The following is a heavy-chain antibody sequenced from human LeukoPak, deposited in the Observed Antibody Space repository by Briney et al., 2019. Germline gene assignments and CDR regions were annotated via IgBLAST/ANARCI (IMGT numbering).Heavy chain of an antibody. CDR2: ISSSSSYI. D-gene: IGHD5-18*01. J-gene: IGHJ4*02. CDR1: GFTFSSYA. Sequence: GGSLRLSCAASGFTFSSYAMSWVRQAPGKGLEWVSSISSSSSYIYYADSVKGRFTISRDNAKNSLYLQMNSLRAEDTAVYYCARGDTAMDFDYWAREPWSPSPQ. V-gene: IGHV3-21*01. CDR3: ARGDTAMDFDY.